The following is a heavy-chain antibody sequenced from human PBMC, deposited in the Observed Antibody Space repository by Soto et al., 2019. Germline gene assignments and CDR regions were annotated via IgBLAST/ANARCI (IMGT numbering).Heavy chain of an antibody. V-gene: IGHV3-21*01. Sequence: GGSLRLSCAASGFTFSSYSMNWVRQAPGKGLEWVSSISSSSSYIYYADSVKGRFTISRDNAKNSLYLQMNSLRAEDTAVYYCARELDGYCSGGSCQPLDYWGQGTLVTVSS. CDR3: ARELDGYCSGGSCQPLDY. CDR2: ISSSSSYI. CDR1: GFTFSSYS. D-gene: IGHD2-15*01. J-gene: IGHJ4*02.